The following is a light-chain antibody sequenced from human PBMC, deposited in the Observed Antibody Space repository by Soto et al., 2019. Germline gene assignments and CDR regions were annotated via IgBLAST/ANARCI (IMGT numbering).Light chain of an antibody. CDR1: SSDVGGYNY. Sequence: QSVLPQPASVSGSPGQSITISCTGTSSDVGGYNYVSWYQQHPGKAPKLMIYEVSNRPSGVSNRFSGSKSGNTASLTISGLQAEDEADYYCSSHTSSSTLYVFGTGTKVTVL. V-gene: IGLV2-14*01. J-gene: IGLJ1*01. CDR2: EVS. CDR3: SSHTSSSTLYV.